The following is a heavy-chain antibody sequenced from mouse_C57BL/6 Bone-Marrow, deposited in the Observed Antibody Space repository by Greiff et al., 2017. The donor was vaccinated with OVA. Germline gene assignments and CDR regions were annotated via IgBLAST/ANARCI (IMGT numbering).Heavy chain of an antibody. J-gene: IGHJ3*01. V-gene: IGHV1-76*01. CDR1: GYTFTDYY. Sequence: VQLQQSGAELVRPGASVKLSCKASGYTFTDYYINWVKQRPGQGLEWIARIYPGSGNTYYNEKFKGKATLTAEKSSSTAYMQLSSLTSEDSAVYFCARTAGNSAWFAYWGQGTLVTVAA. CDR3: ARTAGNSAWFAY. D-gene: IGHD2-1*01. CDR2: IYPGSGNT.